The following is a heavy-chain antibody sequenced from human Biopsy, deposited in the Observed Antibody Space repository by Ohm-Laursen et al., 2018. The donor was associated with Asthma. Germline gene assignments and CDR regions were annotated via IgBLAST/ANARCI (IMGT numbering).Heavy chain of an antibody. V-gene: IGHV1-69*13. D-gene: IGHD2-2*01. CDR2: INFVFGTT. CDR3: ARKAGSCISRTCYSLDF. CDR1: GGTFNTYV. J-gene: IGHJ4*02. Sequence: ASVKVSCKSLGGTFNTYVIGWVRQAPGQGLEWMGGINFVFGTTTYPQKFQDRVTITADDSTSTVYMELSSLRSEDTAVYYCARKAGSCISRTCYSLDFWGQGTLVTVSS.